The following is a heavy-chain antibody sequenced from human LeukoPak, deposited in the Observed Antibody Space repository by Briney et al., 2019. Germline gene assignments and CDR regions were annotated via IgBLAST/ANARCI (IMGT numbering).Heavy chain of an antibody. CDR2: IIPILGIA. J-gene: IGHJ4*02. CDR1: GGTFSSYA. V-gene: IGHV1-69*04. CDR3: ARSPSMVRGSSFDY. D-gene: IGHD3-10*01. Sequence: SVKVPCKASGGTFSSYAISWVRQAPGQGLEWMGRIIPILGIANYAQKFQGRVTITADKSTSTAYMELSSLRSEDTAVYYCARSPSMVRGSSFDYWGQGTLVTVSS.